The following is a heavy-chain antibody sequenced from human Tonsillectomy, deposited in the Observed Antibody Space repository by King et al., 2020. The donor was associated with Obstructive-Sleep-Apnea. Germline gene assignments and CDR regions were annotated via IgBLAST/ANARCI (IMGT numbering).Heavy chain of an antibody. CDR1: GYSISSGYY. V-gene: IGHV4-38-2*02. CDR3: ARDVVGATSRDY. CDR2: IYHIGST. D-gene: IGHD1-26*01. J-gene: IGHJ4*02. Sequence: VQLQESGPGLVKPSETLSLTCTVSGYSISSGYYWGWIRQPPGKGLEWIGSIYHIGSTYYNPSLKSRVTISVDTSKNQFSLKLSSVTAADTAVYYCARDVVGATSRDYWGQGTLVTVSS.